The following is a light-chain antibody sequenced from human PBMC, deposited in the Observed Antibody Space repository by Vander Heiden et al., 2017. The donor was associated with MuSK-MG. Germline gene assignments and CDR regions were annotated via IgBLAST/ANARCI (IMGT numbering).Light chain of an antibody. V-gene: IGKV1-39*01. Sequence: DIHMTQSPSSLSASVGDRVTITCRASHSISSYLNCYQQNPGKAPKLLIYAASRSQSGVPSRFSGSASATYFTLTISMLHPEDFATYYCQQSDGTPYTFGQGTNLEIK. CDR3: QQSDGTPYT. CDR1: HSISSY. CDR2: AAS. J-gene: IGKJ2*01.